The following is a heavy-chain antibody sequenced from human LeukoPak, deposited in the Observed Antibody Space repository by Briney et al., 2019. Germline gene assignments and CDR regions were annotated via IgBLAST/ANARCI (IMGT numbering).Heavy chain of an antibody. D-gene: IGHD6-6*01. J-gene: IGHJ4*02. V-gene: IGHV3-48*01. CDR3: EGSSYPFDY. Sequence: GGSLRLSCAASGFSFSSYSMNWVRQAPGKGLEWISYISSGSSTIFYADSVKGRFTISRDNAKNSLYLRMNSLRAEDTAVYYCEGSSYPFDYWGQGTLVTVSS. CDR2: ISSGSSTI. CDR1: GFSFSSYS.